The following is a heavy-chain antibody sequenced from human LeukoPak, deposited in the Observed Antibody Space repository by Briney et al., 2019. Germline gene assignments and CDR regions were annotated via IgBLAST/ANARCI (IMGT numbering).Heavy chain of an antibody. CDR1: GGSISSYY. V-gene: IGHV4-59*08. J-gene: IGHJ4*02. Sequence: PPETLSLTCTVSGGSISSYYWSWIRQPPGKGLEWIGYIYYSGSTNYNPSLKSRVTISVDTSKNQFSLKLSSVTAADTAVYYCARVMATAERFFDYWGQGTLVTVSS. D-gene: IGHD5-24*01. CDR2: IYYSGST. CDR3: ARVMATAERFFDY.